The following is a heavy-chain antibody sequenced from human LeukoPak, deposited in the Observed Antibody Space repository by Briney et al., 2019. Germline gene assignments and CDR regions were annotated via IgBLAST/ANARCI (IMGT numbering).Heavy chain of an antibody. CDR1: GASTSSHF. CDR2: IYIGGTT. CDR3: TKGTKWLAFDS. J-gene: IGHJ4*02. V-gene: IGHV4-59*11. D-gene: IGHD6-19*01. Sequence: SETLSLTCTVSGASTSSHFWSWMRQPPGKGLEWIGNIYIGGTTNYNPSLNSRVTMSLDTSKNQLSLQLTSVTAADTAVYYCTKGTKWLAFDSWGRGTLVTVSS.